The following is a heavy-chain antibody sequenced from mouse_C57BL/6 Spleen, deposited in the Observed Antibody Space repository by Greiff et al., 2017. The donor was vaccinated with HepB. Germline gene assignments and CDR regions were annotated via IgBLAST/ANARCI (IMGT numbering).Heavy chain of an antibody. Sequence: EVKVEESGGGLVQPGGSMKLSCAASGFTFSDAWMDWVRQSPEKGLEWVAEIRNKANNHATYYAESVKGRFTISRDDSKSSVYLQMNSLRAEDTGIYYCTREGTGYFWYFDVWGTGTTVTVSS. D-gene: IGHD2-3*01. V-gene: IGHV6-6*01. J-gene: IGHJ1*03. CDR2: IRNKANNHAT. CDR1: GFTFSDAW. CDR3: TREGTGYFWYFDV.